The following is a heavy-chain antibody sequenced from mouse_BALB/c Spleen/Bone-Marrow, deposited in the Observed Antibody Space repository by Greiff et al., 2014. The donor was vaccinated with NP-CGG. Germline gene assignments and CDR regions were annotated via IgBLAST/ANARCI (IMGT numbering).Heavy chain of an antibody. V-gene: IGHV5-6*01. CDR3: TRRGIYDERTAMDY. D-gene: IGHD2-12*01. CDR2: INSGGTNT. CDR1: GLTFSSYG. Sequence: DVHLVESGGDLVYPGGSLKLSCAASGLTFSSYGMSWVRQTPDTRLEWVATINSGGTNTYYPDSMKGRFTISRDNAKNTLYLQMSSLRSEDTAMYYCTRRGIYDERTAMDYWGRGTSVTVSS. J-gene: IGHJ4*01.